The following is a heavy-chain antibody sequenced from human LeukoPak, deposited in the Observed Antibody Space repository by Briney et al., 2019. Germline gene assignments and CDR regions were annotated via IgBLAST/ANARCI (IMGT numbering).Heavy chain of an antibody. V-gene: IGHV1-69-2*01. D-gene: IGHD2-21*02. CDR2: LDPEDGET. CDR3: AVTPSLDCE. CDR1: GYTFIDYF. J-gene: IGHJ4*02. Sequence: ASVKISCKASGYTFIDYFIHWIQQAPGKGLEWMGRLDPEDGETKYSEKFQGRLSITADTSIDTTYMELTSLRPDDTAIYYCAVTPSLDCEWGQGTRLIVSA.